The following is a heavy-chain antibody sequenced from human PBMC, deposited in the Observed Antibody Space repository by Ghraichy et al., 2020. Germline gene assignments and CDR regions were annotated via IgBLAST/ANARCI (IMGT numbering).Heavy chain of an antibody. CDR1: GFTFRTYD. CDR2: IDTDAET. J-gene: IGHJ6*01. Sequence: LSLTCAASGFTFRTYDIHWVRQAPGKGLEWVSSIDTDAETYYADYVKGRFIISRDNVEKSVSLQMNNVRAGDTGLYYCARSSGADWDYYGVDVWGQGTTVIVSS. D-gene: IGHD1-26*01. CDR3: ARSSGADWDYYGVDV. V-gene: IGHV3-13*01.